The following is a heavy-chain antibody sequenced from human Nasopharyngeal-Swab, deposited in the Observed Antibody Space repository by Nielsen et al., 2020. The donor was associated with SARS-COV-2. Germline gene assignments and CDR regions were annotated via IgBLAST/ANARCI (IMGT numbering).Heavy chain of an antibody. V-gene: IGHV5-51*01. J-gene: IGHJ5*02. CDR1: GYSFTSYW. Sequence: GESLKISCKGSGYSFTSYWIGWVRQMPGKGLEWMGIIYPGDSDTRYSPSFQGQVTISADKSISTAYLQWSSLKASDTAMYYCARRPRYSYGWIDDWFDPWGQGTLVTVSS. CDR2: IYPGDSDT. CDR3: ARRPRYSYGWIDDWFDP. D-gene: IGHD5-18*01.